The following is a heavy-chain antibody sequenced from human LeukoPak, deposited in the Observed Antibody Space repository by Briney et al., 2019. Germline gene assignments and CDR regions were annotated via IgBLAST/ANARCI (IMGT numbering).Heavy chain of an antibody. CDR1: GFTFSQYA. J-gene: IGHJ3*02. V-gene: IGHV3-33*01. Sequence: GGSLRLSCAASGFTFSQYAMHWVRQAPGKGLEWVAAIWYDGSNNYYADSVKGRFTISRDNSKNTLYAQMNSLRAEDTAVYYCAREADCSDGSCYRGAFDIWGQGTMVTVSS. D-gene: IGHD2-15*01. CDR3: AREADCSDGSCYRGAFDI. CDR2: IWYDGSNN.